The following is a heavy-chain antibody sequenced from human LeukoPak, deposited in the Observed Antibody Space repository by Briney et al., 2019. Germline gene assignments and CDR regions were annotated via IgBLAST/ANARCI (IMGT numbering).Heavy chain of an antibody. J-gene: IGHJ4*02. CDR2: IYHSGST. CDR1: GGSISSGGYY. V-gene: IGHV4-31*03. D-gene: IGHD4-23*01. CDR3: ARGVDYGGKRGVFFDY. Sequence: SQTLSLTCTVSGGSISSGGYYWSWIRQHPGKGLEWIGYIYHSGSTYYNPSLKSRVTISVDTSKNQFSLKLSSVTAADTAVYYCARGVDYGGKRGVFFDYWGQGTLVTVSS.